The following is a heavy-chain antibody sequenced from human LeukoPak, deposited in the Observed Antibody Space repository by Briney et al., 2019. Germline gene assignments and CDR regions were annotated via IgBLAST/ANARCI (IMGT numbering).Heavy chain of an antibody. Sequence: GRSLRLSCAASGFTFSTYAMGWVRQPPGKGLEWVSTISGSGDKTYYADSVKGRSTISRDNSKNTVYLQMNSLRAEDTAVYFCAKDLSPFGSSGYSGFFQHWGQGNLVTVSS. CDR1: GFTFSTYA. CDR3: AKDLSPFGSSGYSGFFQH. J-gene: IGHJ1*01. V-gene: IGHV3-23*01. D-gene: IGHD3-22*01. CDR2: ISGSGDKT.